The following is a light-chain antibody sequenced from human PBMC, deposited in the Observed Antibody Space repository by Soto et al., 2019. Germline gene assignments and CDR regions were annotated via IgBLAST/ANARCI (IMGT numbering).Light chain of an antibody. V-gene: IGKV3-15*01. Sequence: EIVMTQSPATLSVSPGERATLSCRASQSINNNSAWYQQKRGQGPRLLIYGASSRATGTPARFSGSGSGTGFTLTISSLQSEDFAIYYCQQYNDWPLTFGGGTKVEIK. CDR3: QQYNDWPLT. CDR1: QSINNN. CDR2: GAS. J-gene: IGKJ4*01.